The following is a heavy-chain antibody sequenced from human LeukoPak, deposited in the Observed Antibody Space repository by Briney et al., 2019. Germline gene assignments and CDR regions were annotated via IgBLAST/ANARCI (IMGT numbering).Heavy chain of an antibody. J-gene: IGHJ4*02. Sequence: GASVKVSCKASGYTFTGYYMHWARQAPGQGLEWMGWISAYNGNTNYAQKFQGRLTVTTDTSTNTAYMELRSLRPDDTAVYYCARDFFHGHCSGLTCFLLDSWGQGSLVTVSS. CDR2: ISAYNGNT. D-gene: IGHD2-15*01. CDR1: GYTFTGYY. V-gene: IGHV1-18*04. CDR3: ARDFFHGHCSGLTCFLLDS.